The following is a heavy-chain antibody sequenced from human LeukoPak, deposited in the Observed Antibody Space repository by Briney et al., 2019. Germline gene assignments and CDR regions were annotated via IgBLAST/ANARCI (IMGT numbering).Heavy chain of an antibody. V-gene: IGHV3-74*01. Sequence: GGSLRLSCAASGFTFTTYWMHWVRQAPGKGLVWVSHINSDGSITSYADSVKGRFTISRDNAKNTLYLQVNSLRAEDTAVYFCARGGSDTAMAHDYWGQGTLVTVSS. CDR2: INSDGSIT. D-gene: IGHD5-18*01. CDR3: ARGGSDTAMAHDY. CDR1: GFTFTTYW. J-gene: IGHJ4*02.